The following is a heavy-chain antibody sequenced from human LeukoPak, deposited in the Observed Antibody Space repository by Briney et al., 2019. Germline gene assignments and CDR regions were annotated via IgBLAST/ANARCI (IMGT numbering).Heavy chain of an antibody. CDR2: IIPIFGTA. CDR3: ARRDHLPGRSYNYYYYYMDV. V-gene: IGHV1-69*05. Sequence: GSSVKVSCKASGGTFSSYAISWVRQAPGQGLEWMGGIIPIFGTANYAQKFQGRVTITTDESTSTAYMELSSLRSEDTAVYYCARRDHLPGRSYNYYYYYMDVWGKGTTVTVSS. CDR1: GGTFSSYA. D-gene: IGHD2-2*02. J-gene: IGHJ6*03.